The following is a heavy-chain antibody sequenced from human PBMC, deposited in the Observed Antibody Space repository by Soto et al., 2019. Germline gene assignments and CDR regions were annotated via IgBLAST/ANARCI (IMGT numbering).Heavy chain of an antibody. CDR1: VGSISSYN. J-gene: IGHJ1*01. CDR2: IYYSGST. CDR3: AVGWGGYYRH. V-gene: IGHV4-59*01. D-gene: IGHD6-19*01. Sequence: QVQLQESGPGLVTPSETLSLTCTVSVGSISSYNWSWIRQPPGKGLEWIGKIYYSGSTNYNPSLKRRVIISADTSKSQFSLKLRSVTAADTAVYYCAVGWGGYYRHWGQGTLVTVSS.